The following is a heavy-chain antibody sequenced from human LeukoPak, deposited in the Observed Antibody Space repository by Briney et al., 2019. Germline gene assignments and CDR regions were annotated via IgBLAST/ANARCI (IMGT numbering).Heavy chain of an antibody. CDR1: GFTFSSYA. Sequence: GGSLRLSCAASGFTFSSYAMSWVRQAPGKGLEWVSAISGSGGSTCYADSVKGRFTISRDNSKNTLYLQMNSLRAEDTAVYYCACVYYDFWSGYNPGDYWGQGTLVTVSS. CDR3: ACVYYDFWSGYNPGDY. CDR2: ISGSGGST. V-gene: IGHV3-23*01. D-gene: IGHD3-3*01. J-gene: IGHJ4*02.